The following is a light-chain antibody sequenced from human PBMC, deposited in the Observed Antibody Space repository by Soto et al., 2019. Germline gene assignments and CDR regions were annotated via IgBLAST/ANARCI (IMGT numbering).Light chain of an antibody. CDR1: QSINSF. J-gene: IGKJ1*01. CDR3: QQSNNSPPT. Sequence: DIQVTQSPSSLAASVGDRVTITCRASQSINSFLNWYRQKPGKAPELLIYAASTLKSGVPSRFSGSRSGTDFTLTISSLQPEDFATYYCQQSNNSPPTFGQGTKVDIK. CDR2: AAS. V-gene: IGKV1-39*01.